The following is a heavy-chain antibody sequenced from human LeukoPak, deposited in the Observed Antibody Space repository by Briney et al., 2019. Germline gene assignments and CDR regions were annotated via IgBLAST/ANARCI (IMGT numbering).Heavy chain of an antibody. V-gene: IGHV3-23*01. CDR3: ANSLRGYSYGTFDY. Sequence: GGTLRLSCAASGFTFSRYAMNWVRQARGKGLEWVSSIRGTGGTTYYADSVKGRFTISRDNSKSTLFLQMNSLRAEDTAVYYCANSLRGYSYGTFDYWGQGTLVTVSS. CDR1: GFTFSRYA. J-gene: IGHJ4*02. CDR2: IRGTGGTT. D-gene: IGHD5-18*01.